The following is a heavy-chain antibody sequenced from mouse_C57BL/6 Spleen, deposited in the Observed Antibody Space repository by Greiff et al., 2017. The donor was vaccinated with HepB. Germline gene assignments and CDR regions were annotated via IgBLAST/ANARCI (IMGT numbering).Heavy chain of an antibody. Sequence: VQLKQSGTVLARPGASVKMSCKTSGYTFTSYWMHWVNQRPGQGLEWIGAIYPGNSDTSYNQKFKGKAKLTAVTSASTSYMELSSLTNEDSAVYYCTNYYYGSSPWFAYWGQGTLVTVSA. CDR2: IYPGNSDT. J-gene: IGHJ3*01. CDR1: GYTFTSYW. V-gene: IGHV1-5*01. D-gene: IGHD1-1*01. CDR3: TNYYYGSSPWFAY.